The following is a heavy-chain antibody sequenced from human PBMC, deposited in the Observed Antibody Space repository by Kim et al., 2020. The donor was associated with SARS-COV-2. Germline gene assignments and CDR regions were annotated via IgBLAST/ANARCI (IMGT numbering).Heavy chain of an antibody. V-gene: IGHV3-21*01. D-gene: IGHD1-26*01. CDR2: ISSSSSYI. CDR1: GFTFSSYS. J-gene: IGHJ4*02. CDR3: ASPITSSGSYVTTVN. Sequence: GGSLRLSCAASGFTFSSYSMNWVRQAPGKGLEWVSSISSSSSYIYYADSVKGRFTISRDNAKNSLYLQMNSLRAEDTAVYYCASPITSSGSYVTTVNWGQGTLVTVSS.